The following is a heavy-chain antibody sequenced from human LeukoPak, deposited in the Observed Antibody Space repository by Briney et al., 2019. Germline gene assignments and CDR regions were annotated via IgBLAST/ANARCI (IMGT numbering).Heavy chain of an antibody. CDR3: ARDHGYAFDY. CDR1: GFTFSYYS. CDR2: IDSISGEI. V-gene: IGHV3-48*02. D-gene: IGHD5-12*01. Sequence: GGSLRLSCVASGFTFSYYSMNWVRQAPGKGLEWVSYIDSISGEIWYADSVKGRFTISRDDAKNSLYLQMNSLRDEDTAVYYCARDHGYAFDYWGQGTLVTVSS. J-gene: IGHJ4*02.